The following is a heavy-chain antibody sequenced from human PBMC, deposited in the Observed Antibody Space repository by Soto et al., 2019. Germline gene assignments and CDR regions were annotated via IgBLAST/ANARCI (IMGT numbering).Heavy chain of an antibody. V-gene: IGHV3-74*01. Sequence: EVQLVESGGGLVQPGGSLRLSCAATGFTFSTYWMHWVRQGPGKGLVWVSRISTDGSSTTYADSVKGRFTISRDNAKNPLYLQMNSLSAEDTAGYYCARANGSNHPFDYWGQGTLVTVSS. J-gene: IGHJ4*02. CDR1: GFTFSTYW. CDR3: ARANGSNHPFDY. D-gene: IGHD2-2*01. CDR2: ISTDGSST.